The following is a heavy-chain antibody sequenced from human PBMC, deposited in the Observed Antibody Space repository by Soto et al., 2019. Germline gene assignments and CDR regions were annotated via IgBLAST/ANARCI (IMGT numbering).Heavy chain of an antibody. CDR3: ARRSGDIVVVPAAASALDY. CDR1: GGSISSSSYY. D-gene: IGHD2-2*01. V-gene: IGHV4-39*01. J-gene: IGHJ4*02. Sequence: QLQLQESGPGLVEPSETLSLTCTVSGGSISSSSYYWGWIRQPPGKGLERIGSIYYSGSTYYNPALKSRVTITVDTSKNQFTLKLSSVTAADTAVYYCARRSGDIVVVPAAASALDYWGQGTMVTVSS. CDR2: IYYSGST.